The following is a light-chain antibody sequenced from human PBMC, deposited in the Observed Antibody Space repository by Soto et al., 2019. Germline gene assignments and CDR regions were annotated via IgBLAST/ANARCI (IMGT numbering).Light chain of an antibody. CDR2: ENY. CDR3: GAWDNSLTGGV. V-gene: IGLV1-51*02. Sequence: QSVFTQPPSVSAAPGQKVTISCSGSASNIGNNYVSWYQQLPGTAPKLLIYENYERPSGIPDRFSGSKSGTSATLGITGLQTGDEADYYCGAWDNSLTGGVFGGGTQLTVL. J-gene: IGLJ2*01. CDR1: ASNIGNNY.